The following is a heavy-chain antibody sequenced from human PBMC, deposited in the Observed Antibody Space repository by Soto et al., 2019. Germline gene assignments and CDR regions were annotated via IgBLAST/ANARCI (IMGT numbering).Heavy chain of an antibody. V-gene: IGHV4-30-2*01. D-gene: IGHD3-16*01. Sequence: LSLTCAVSGGSISSGGYSWSWIRKPPGKGLEWIGYIYHSGSTYYNPSLKSRVTISVDRSKNQFSLKLSSVTAADTAVYYCASLGSYGIFDYWGQGTLVTVSS. CDR3: ASLGSYGIFDY. CDR1: GGSISSGGYS. J-gene: IGHJ4*02. CDR2: IYHSGST.